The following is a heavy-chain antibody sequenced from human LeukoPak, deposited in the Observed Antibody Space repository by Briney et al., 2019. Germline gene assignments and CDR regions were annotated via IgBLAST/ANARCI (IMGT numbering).Heavy chain of an antibody. V-gene: IGHV4-31*03. J-gene: IGHJ4*02. CDR2: IYYSWST. CDR3: AREAQPTYYYDSSGYYFDY. D-gene: IGHD3-22*01. CDR1: GGSISSGGYY. Sequence: PSQTLSLTCTVSGGSISSGGYYWSWIRQHPGKGLEWIGYIYYSWSTYYNPSRKSRVTISVDKSKNQFYLKLSSVSAEDTAVYYCAREAQPTYYYDSSGYYFDYWGQGTLVTVSS.